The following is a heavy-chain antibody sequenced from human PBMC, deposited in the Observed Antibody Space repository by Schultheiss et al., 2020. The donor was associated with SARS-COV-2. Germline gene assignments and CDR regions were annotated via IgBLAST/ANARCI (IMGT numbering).Heavy chain of an antibody. CDR3: ARDEPNIVVVTATQSSFDY. V-gene: IGHV3-23*01. Sequence: GGSLRLSCAASGFSFDDYAMHWVRQAPGKGLEWVSAISGSGGSTYYADSVKGRFTISRDNAKNSLYLQMNSLRDEDTAVYYCARDEPNIVVVTATQSSFDYWGQGTLVTVSS. CDR2: ISGSGGST. J-gene: IGHJ4*02. CDR1: GFSFDDYA. D-gene: IGHD2-21*02.